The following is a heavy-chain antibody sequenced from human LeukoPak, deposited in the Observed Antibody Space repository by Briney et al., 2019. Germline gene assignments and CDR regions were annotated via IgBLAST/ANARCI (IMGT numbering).Heavy chain of an antibody. V-gene: IGHV4-59*04. J-gene: IGHJ4*02. Sequence: SETLSLTCTVSGGSISTYYWSWIRQPPGKGLEWIGSIYYSGNTYYNASLKSQVSISIDTSKNQFSLRLTSVTAADTAVYYCARQTGSGLFILPGGQGTLVTVSS. CDR1: GGSISTYY. CDR2: IYYSGNT. CDR3: ARQTGSGLFILP. D-gene: IGHD3/OR15-3a*01.